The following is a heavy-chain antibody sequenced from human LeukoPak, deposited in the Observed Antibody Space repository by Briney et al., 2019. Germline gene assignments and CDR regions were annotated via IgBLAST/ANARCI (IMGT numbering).Heavy chain of an antibody. Sequence: PSETLSLTCTVSGGSISSSSYYWGWIRQPPGKGLEWIGSIYYSGSTYYNPSLKSRVTISVDTSKNQFSLKLSSVTAADTAVYYCARRLSRFTVDYFDYWGQGTLVTVSS. J-gene: IGHJ4*02. CDR3: ARRLSRFTVDYFDY. D-gene: IGHD2-21*02. V-gene: IGHV4-39*01. CDR2: IYYSGST. CDR1: GGSISSSSYY.